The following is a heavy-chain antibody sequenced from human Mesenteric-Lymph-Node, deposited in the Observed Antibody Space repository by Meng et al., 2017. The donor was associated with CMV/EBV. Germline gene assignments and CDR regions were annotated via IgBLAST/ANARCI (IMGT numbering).Heavy chain of an antibody. CDR1: RFSIGTKW. V-gene: IGHV3-74*01. CDR2: IDDDGSTT. J-gene: IGHJ3*02. CDR3: ASSMQFDMDAFDM. Sequence: GGSLRLSCAASRFSIGTKWMHWVRQAPGKGLVWVARIDDDGSTTTYADSVKGRFTISRDNAKNTLDLEMNSLRVGDTAVYYCASSMQFDMDAFDMWGQGTMVTVSS. D-gene: IGHD2-15*01.